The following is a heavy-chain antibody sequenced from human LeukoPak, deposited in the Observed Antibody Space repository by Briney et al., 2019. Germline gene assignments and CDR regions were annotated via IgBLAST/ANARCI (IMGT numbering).Heavy chain of an antibody. V-gene: IGHV1-18*01. CDR3: ARGETRNDY. D-gene: IGHD3-16*01. CDR2: ISPYNGNT. CDR1: GYSFINNG. Sequence: ASVKVSCKASGYSFINNGINWVRQAPGQGLEWMGWISPYNGNTNFAQKLQGRVTLTTDTSTSTAYLELRSLISDDTAVYCCARGETRNDYWGQGTLVTVSS. J-gene: IGHJ4*02.